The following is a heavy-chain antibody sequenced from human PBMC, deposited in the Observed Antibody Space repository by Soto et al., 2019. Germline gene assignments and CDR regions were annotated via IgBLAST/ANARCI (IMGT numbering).Heavy chain of an antibody. CDR1: GYTFTGYY. Sequence: GASVKVSCKASGYTFTGYYMHWMRQAPGQAPEWMGWINPKTGATNYAQEFQGRVTVTGDTSISTAYMELTSLRSDDTAVYYCAKDKHTSGWYIFDSWGQGTLVTVSS. CDR3: AKDKHTSGWYIFDS. J-gene: IGHJ4*02. V-gene: IGHV1-2*02. CDR2: INPKTGAT. D-gene: IGHD6-19*01.